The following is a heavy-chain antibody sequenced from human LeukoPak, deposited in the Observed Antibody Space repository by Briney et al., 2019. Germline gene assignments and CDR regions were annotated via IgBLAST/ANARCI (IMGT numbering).Heavy chain of an antibody. CDR1: GGSISSYY. CDR3: ARGLGSRMDV. D-gene: IGHD3-16*01. CDR2: IYYSGST. V-gene: IGHV4-59*01. Sequence: PSETLSLTCTVSGGSISSYYWSWIRQPPGKGLEWIGYIYYSGSTNYNPSLKSRVTISVDTSKNQFSLKLSSVTAADTAVYYCARGLGSRMDVWGQGVTVTVSS. J-gene: IGHJ6*02.